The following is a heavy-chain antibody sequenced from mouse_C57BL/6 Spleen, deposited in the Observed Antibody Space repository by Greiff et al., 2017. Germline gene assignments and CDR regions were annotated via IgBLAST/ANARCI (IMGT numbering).Heavy chain of an antibody. Sequence: DVMLVESGGGLVQPKGSLKLSCAASGFSFNTYAMNWVRQAPGKGLEWVARIRSKSNNYATYYADSVKDRFTISRDDSESMLYLQMNNLKTEDTAMYYCVRAYYGSSGDYWGQGTSVTVSS. J-gene: IGHJ4*01. V-gene: IGHV10-1*01. CDR3: VRAYYGSSGDY. D-gene: IGHD1-1*01. CDR2: IRSKSNNYAT. CDR1: GFSFNTYA.